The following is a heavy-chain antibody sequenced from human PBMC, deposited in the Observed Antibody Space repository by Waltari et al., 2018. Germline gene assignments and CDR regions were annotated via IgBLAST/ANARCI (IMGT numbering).Heavy chain of an antibody. J-gene: IGHJ2*01. CDR1: GFTVSSNY. CDR2: SVSGGST. D-gene: IGHD2-2*01. Sequence: EVQLVESGGGLVQPGGSLRLSCAASGFTVSSNYMSWVRQAPGKGLEWVSVSVSGGSTYYADSVKGRFTISRHNSKNTLDLQMNSLRAEDTAVYYCARDTHCSSTSCFNWYFDLWGRGTLVTVSS. V-gene: IGHV3-53*04. CDR3: ARDTHCSSTSCFNWYFDL.